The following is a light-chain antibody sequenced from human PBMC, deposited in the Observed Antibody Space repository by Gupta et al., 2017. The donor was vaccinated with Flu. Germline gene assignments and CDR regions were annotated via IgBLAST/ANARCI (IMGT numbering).Light chain of an antibody. CDR2: EVS. J-gene: IGLJ2*01. V-gene: IGLV2-14*01. CDR3: SSYTSSSTLGV. Sequence: QSALTPPASVSGSPGQSITIPCTGTSSDVGGYNYVSWYQQHPGKAPKLMIYEVSNRPSGVSNRFSGSKSGNTASLTISGLQAEDEADYYCSSYTSSSTLGVFGGGTKLTVL. CDR1: SSDVGGYNY.